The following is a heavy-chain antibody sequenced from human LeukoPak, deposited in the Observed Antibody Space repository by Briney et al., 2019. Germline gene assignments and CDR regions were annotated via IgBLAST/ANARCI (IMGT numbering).Heavy chain of an antibody. Sequence: SETLSLTCTVSGGSISSYYWSWLRQPPGKGLEWIGYIYYSGSTNYNPSLKSRVTITVDTSKNQFSLKLSSVTAADTAVYYCARGITQTTVTTSGSPYYYYYMDVWGKGTTVTISS. V-gene: IGHV4-59*01. CDR2: IYYSGST. J-gene: IGHJ6*03. CDR1: GGSISSYY. CDR3: ARGITQTTVTTSGSPYYYYYMDV. D-gene: IGHD4-17*01.